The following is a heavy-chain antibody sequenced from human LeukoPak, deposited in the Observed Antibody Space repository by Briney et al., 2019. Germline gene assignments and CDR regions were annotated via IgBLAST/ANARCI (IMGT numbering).Heavy chain of an antibody. D-gene: IGHD2/OR15-2a*01. CDR2: ISWNSGNI. Sequence: GGSLRLSCAGSGFSFDDYAMHWVRQTPGRGLEWVSGISWNSGNIAYADFVGGRFTISRDNAKNSLSLQMNSLSDEDTAVYYCAKDAYGGATFFYYMDVWGKGTTVTVSS. J-gene: IGHJ6*03. V-gene: IGHV3-9*01. CDR3: AKDAYGGATFFYYMDV. CDR1: GFSFDDYA.